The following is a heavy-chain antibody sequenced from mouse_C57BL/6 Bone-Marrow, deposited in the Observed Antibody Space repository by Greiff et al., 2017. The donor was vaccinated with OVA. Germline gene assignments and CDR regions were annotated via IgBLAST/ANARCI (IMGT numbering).Heavy chain of an antibody. CDR2: IDPENGDT. D-gene: IGHD1-1*01. V-gene: IGHV14-4*01. Sequence: EVQLQESGAELVRPGASVKLSCTASGFNIKDDYMHWVKQRPEQGLEWIGWIDPENGDTEYASKFQGKATITADTSSNTAYLQLSSLTSEDTAVYYCTTGITTVVAPYYYAMDYWGQGTSVTVSS. CDR3: TTGITTVVAPYYYAMDY. CDR1: GFNIKDDY. J-gene: IGHJ4*01.